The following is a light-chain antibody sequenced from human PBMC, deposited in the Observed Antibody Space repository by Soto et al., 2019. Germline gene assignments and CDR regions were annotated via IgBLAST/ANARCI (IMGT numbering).Light chain of an antibody. CDR2: DAS. CDR1: QSISSSY. J-gene: IGKJ5*01. V-gene: IGKV3D-20*02. Sequence: EIMLTQSPGTLSLSPGERATLSCRASQSISSSYLAWYQQKLGQAPRLLIYDASNRATGIPARFSGSGSGTDFTLTISSLEPEDFAVYYCQQRSNWPITFGQGTRLEI. CDR3: QQRSNWPIT.